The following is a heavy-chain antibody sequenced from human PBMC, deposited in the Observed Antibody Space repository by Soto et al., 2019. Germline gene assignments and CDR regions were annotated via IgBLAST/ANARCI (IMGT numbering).Heavy chain of an antibody. CDR3: ARGGSYSGVVDY. V-gene: IGHV4-59*01. CDR2: IYYSGIT. J-gene: IGHJ4*02. D-gene: IGHD1-26*01. CDR1: GDSITSDY. Sequence: SETLCLTCTVSGDSITSDYWSWIRQPPGKGLEWIGHIYYSGITNYNPSLTSRVTISVDTSKNQFSLKLSSVTAADTAVYYCARGGSYSGVVDYWGQGTLVTVSS.